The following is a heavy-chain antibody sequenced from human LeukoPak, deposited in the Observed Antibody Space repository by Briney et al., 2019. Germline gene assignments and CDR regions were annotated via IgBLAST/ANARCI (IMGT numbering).Heavy chain of an antibody. CDR3: AKDSHWILFDD. J-gene: IGHJ4*02. D-gene: IGHD2-2*03. V-gene: IGHV3-23*01. Sequence: GGSLRLSCAASGFTFSSYEMNWVRQAPGKGKELVSSISGGGGSTYYADSVKGRFTISRDNSKNTLYLQMNSLRAEDTAVYYCAKDSHWILFDDWGQGTLVTVSS. CDR2: ISGGGGST. CDR1: GFTFSSYE.